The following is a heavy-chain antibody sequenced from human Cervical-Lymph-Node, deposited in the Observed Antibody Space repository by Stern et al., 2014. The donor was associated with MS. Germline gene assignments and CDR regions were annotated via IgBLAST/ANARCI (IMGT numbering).Heavy chain of an antibody. CDR1: GGTFSSYA. Sequence: VQLVESGAEVKKPGSSVKVSCKASGGTFSSYAISWARQAPGQGLEWMGGFIPIFGTANYAQHFQGRVTITPDASPSHAHIELSSLRSEDTAVYYCARDSRHSSSGYSVGFDYWGQGTLVTVSS. J-gene: IGHJ4*02. D-gene: IGHD6-13*01. CDR2: FIPIFGTA. V-gene: IGHV1-69*01. CDR3: ARDSRHSSSGYSVGFDY.